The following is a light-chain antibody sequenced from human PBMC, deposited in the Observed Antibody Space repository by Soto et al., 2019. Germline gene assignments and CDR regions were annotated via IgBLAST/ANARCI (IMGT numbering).Light chain of an antibody. CDR3: QQYNMYPYT. CDR2: EAS. Sequence: DIQMTQSPSTLSASVGDRVTIACRASQSISGWLAWYQQKPGKPPDLLIYEASTLESEVPSRFSGSGSGTEFTLTISSLQPDDFVTYYCQQYNMYPYTFGKGTKLQIK. V-gene: IGKV1-5*03. J-gene: IGKJ2*01. CDR1: QSISGW.